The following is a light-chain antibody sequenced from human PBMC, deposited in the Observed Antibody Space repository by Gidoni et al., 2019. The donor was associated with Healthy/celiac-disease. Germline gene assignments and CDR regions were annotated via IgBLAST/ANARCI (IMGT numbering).Light chain of an antibody. CDR3: QQSYSTPWT. CDR2: AAS. CDR1: QSISSY. J-gene: IGKJ1*01. Sequence: QMTQSPSSLSASVGDRVTITCRASQSISSYLNWYQQKPGKAPKLLIYAASSLQSGVPSRFSGSGSGTDFTLTISSLQPEDFATYYCQQSYSTPWTFGQGTKVEIK. V-gene: IGKV1-39*01.